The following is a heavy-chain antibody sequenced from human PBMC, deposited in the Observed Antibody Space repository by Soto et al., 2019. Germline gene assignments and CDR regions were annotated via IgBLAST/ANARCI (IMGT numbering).Heavy chain of an antibody. CDR1: GFSFSTYA. V-gene: IGHV3-23*01. J-gene: IGHJ3*02. CDR2: ISGGGGRT. D-gene: IGHD4-17*01. CDR3: AHPRGYGVFDAYDI. Sequence: GGSLRLSCVASGFSFSTYAMSWVRQAPGQGLEWVSGISGGGGRTYYADSVKGRFSISRDNSKDTLDLQMNSLRTEDTAVYYCAHPRGYGVFDAYDIWGQGAMVTVSS.